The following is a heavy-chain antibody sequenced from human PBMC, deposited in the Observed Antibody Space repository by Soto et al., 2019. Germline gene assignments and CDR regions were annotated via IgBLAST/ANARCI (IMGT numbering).Heavy chain of an antibody. CDR2: IYHTGNA. CDR3: ARHFPLSIAEYYFDY. CDR1: GDSISNSRFY. D-gene: IGHD6-6*01. Sequence: PSETLSLTCSVSGDSISNSRFYWAWIRQPPGEGLEWIGSIYHTGNAYYNPSLKSRVTISVDTSKNQFSLKLTSVTAADAALYYCARHFPLSIAEYYFDYWGQGTLVTGSS. J-gene: IGHJ4*02. V-gene: IGHV4-39*01.